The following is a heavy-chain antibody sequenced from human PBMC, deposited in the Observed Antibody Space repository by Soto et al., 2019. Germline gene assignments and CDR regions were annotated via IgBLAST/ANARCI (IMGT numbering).Heavy chain of an antibody. CDR1: GGSIRSSSFY. Sequence: PSETLSLTCTVSGGSIRSSSFYWGWIRQPPGRGLEWIGGFYYSGSTYYNPSLKSRVTISVDTSKNQFSLNLSSVTAADTAVYYCARRFYDGNEGFNYWGQGTLVTVS. D-gene: IGHD5-12*01. J-gene: IGHJ4*02. CDR3: ARRFYDGNEGFNY. CDR2: FYYSGST. V-gene: IGHV4-39*01.